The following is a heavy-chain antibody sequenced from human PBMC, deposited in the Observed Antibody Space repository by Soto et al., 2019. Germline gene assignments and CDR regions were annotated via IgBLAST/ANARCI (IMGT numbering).Heavy chain of an antibody. D-gene: IGHD3-10*01. CDR1: GFTFSNAW. Sequence: PGESLKISCAASGFTFSNAWMSWVRQAPGKGLEWVGRIKSKTDGGTTDYAAPVKGRFTISRDDSKNTLYLQMNSLKTEDTAVYYCTTGYYGSGSYYEYLYYYYGMDVWGQGTTVTVSS. CDR3: TTGYYGSGSYYEYLYYYYGMDV. V-gene: IGHV3-15*01. J-gene: IGHJ6*02. CDR2: IKSKTDGGTT.